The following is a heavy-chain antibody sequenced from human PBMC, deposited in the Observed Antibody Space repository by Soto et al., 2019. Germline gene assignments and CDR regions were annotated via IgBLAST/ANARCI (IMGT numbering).Heavy chain of an antibody. J-gene: IGHJ5*02. Sequence: SQTLSLTCAISGDSVSSNTASWNWIRQSPSRGLEWLGRTYFRSKWYNDYAVSVKSRIIINPDTSNNQSSLQLNSVTPEDTAVYFCAKGDNLGPKTGYAFDPWGQGIMVTV. CDR2: TYFRSKWYN. V-gene: IGHV6-1*01. CDR1: GDSVSSNTAS. CDR3: AKGDNLGPKTGYAFDP. D-gene: IGHD5-12*01.